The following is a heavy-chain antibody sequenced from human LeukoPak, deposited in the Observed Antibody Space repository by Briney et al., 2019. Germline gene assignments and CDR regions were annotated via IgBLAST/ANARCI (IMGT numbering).Heavy chain of an antibody. J-gene: IGHJ3*02. V-gene: IGHV3-48*01. CDR3: ARDYLHAFDI. D-gene: IGHD3-16*02. CDR2: ITTTSSTV. Sequence: PGGSLRLSCAASGFMFGSYGMHWVRQAPGKGLEWVSYITTTSSTVCYADSVKGRFTISRDNAKNSLYLQMNSLRAEDTAVYYCARDYLHAFDIWGQGTMVTVSS. CDR1: GFMFGSYG.